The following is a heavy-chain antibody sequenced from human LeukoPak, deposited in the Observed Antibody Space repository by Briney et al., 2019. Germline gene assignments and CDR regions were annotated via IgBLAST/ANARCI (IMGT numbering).Heavy chain of an antibody. CDR1: GDSISGSSYY. CDR3: ARHGPPMQRQFYDS. CDR2: VYYTGST. V-gene: IGHV4-39*01. J-gene: IGHJ4*02. D-gene: IGHD5-24*01. Sequence: SEILSLTCTVSGDSISGSSYYWAWIRQPPGKGLEWIGSVYYTGSTYYMSSLKSRVTISADTSKNLFSLKVNSMTAADTAVYYCARHGPPMQRQFYDSWGQRTLVTVSS.